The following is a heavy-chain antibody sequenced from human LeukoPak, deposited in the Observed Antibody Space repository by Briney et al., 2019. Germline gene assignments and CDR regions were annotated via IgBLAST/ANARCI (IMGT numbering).Heavy chain of an antibody. D-gene: IGHD4/OR15-4a*01. CDR2: ISAYNGNT. V-gene: IGHV1-18*04. CDR3: ARAPRETMARDYYYYYMDV. Sequence: GASVKVSCKASAYTFTVYYMHWVRQAPGQGLEWMGWISAYNGNTNYAQKLQGRVTMTTDTSTSTAYMELRSLRSDDTAVYYCARAPRETMARDYYYYYMDVWGKGTTVTISS. J-gene: IGHJ6*03. CDR1: AYTFTVYY.